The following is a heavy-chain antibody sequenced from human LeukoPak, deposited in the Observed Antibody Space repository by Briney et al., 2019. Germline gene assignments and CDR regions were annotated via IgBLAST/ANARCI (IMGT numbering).Heavy chain of an antibody. CDR2: TYYRSEWFD. V-gene: IGHV6-1*01. CDR3: ARDRPLGRYWSLFDY. CDR1: GDSVASNSAA. J-gene: IGHJ4*02. D-gene: IGHD2-8*02. Sequence: SQTLSLSCVISGDSVASNSAAWNWIRQSPSRGLEWLGRTYYRSEWFDDYAVSIKSRITITPDISKNQFSLQLSSVTPEDTAVHYCARDRPLGRYWSLFDYWGQGTLVTVSS.